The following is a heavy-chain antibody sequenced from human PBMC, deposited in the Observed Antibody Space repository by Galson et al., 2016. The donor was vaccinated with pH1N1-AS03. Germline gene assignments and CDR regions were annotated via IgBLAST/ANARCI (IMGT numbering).Heavy chain of an antibody. V-gene: IGHV4-31*03. CDR3: AGAVPSAGSFYFDY. D-gene: IGHD2-15*01. J-gene: IGHJ4*02. Sequence: TLSLTCTVSGGSISSGGYYWSWIRQHPGEGLEWIGYIFYSGSTYYNPSLKSRFTISVDTSKNQFSLKLSSGTAADPAVYYCAGAVPSAGSFYFDYWGQGTLVIVSS. CDR2: IFYSGST. CDR1: GGSISSGGYY.